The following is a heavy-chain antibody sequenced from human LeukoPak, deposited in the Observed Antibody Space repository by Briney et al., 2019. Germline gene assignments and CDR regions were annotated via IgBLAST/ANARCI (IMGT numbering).Heavy chain of an antibody. V-gene: IGHV3-53*01. CDR2: IYSGGST. Sequence: GGSLRLSCAASGFTVSSNYMSWVRQAPGKGLEWVSVIYSGGSTYYADSVKGRFTISRDNSKNTLFLQMNSLRAEDTAVYYCAGGTRDGYNSLDYWGQGTLVTVSS. CDR3: AGGTRDGYNSLDY. CDR1: GFTVSSNY. J-gene: IGHJ4*02. D-gene: IGHD5-24*01.